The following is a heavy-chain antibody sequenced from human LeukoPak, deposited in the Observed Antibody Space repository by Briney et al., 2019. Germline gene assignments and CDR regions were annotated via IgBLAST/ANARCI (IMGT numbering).Heavy chain of an antibody. CDR3: PREGGYGDYADYYYGMDV. J-gene: IGHJ6*02. Sequence: GASVKVSCKASGYTFTSYYMHWVRQAPGQGLEWMGIINPSGGSTSYAQKFQGRVTMTRDTSTSTVYMELSSLRSEDTAVYYCPREGGYGDYADYYYGMDVWGQGTTVTVSS. D-gene: IGHD4-17*01. CDR1: GYTFTSYY. V-gene: IGHV1-46*01. CDR2: INPSGGST.